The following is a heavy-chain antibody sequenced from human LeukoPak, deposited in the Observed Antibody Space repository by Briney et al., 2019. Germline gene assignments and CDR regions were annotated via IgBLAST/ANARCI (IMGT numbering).Heavy chain of an antibody. CDR2: INHSGST. V-gene: IGHV4-34*01. CDR1: DGSFSGYY. CDR3: ARATWDSSGYYYDY. J-gene: IGHJ4*02. D-gene: IGHD3-22*01. Sequence: PSETLSLTCAVYDGSFSGYYWSWIRQPPGKGLEWIGEINHSGSTNYNPSLKSRVTISLDTSKSQFSLKVRYVTAADTAVYYCARATWDSSGYYYDYWGQGTLDSVSS.